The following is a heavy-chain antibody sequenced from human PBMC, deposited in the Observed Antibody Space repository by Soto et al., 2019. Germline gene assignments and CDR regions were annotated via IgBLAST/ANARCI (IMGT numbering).Heavy chain of an antibody. CDR1: GFTFSSYG. V-gene: IGHV3-33*01. D-gene: IGHD7-27*01. Sequence: GGSLRLSCAASGFTFSSYGMHWVRPAPGKGLEWVAVIWYDGSNKYYADSVKGLFTISRDNSKNTLYLQMNSLRAEDTAVYYCARAPGDFNYYYYMDVWGKGTTVTVSS. CDR3: ARAPGDFNYYYYMDV. CDR2: IWYDGSNK. J-gene: IGHJ6*03.